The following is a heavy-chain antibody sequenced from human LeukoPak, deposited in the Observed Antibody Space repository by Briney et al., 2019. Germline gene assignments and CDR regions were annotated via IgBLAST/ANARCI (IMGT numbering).Heavy chain of an antibody. D-gene: IGHD3-16*02. J-gene: IGHJ4*02. V-gene: IGHV1-69*13. CDR1: GGTFSSYA. Sequence: SVKVSCKASGGTFSSYAISWVRQAPGQGLEWMGGIIPIFGTANYAQKFQGRVTITADESTSTAYMELSSLRSEDTAVYYCARSLRLGELSAFGYWGQGTLVTVPS. CDR3: ARSLRLGELSAFGY. CDR2: IIPIFGTA.